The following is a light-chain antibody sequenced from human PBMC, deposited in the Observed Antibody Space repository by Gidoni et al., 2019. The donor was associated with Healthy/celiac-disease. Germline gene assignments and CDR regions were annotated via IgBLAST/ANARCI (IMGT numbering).Light chain of an antibody. V-gene: IGLV1-40*01. J-gene: IGLJ2*01. CDR1: SPNIGAGYD. CDR3: QSYDSSLSVV. CDR2: GNS. Sequence: QSVLPQPPAVSGAPGQRVTLSCTGSSPNIGAGYDVHWYQQLPGTAPKLLIYGNSNRPAGVPDRFPGSKSGTSASLAITGLQAEDEADYYCQSYDSSLSVVFGGGTKLTVL.